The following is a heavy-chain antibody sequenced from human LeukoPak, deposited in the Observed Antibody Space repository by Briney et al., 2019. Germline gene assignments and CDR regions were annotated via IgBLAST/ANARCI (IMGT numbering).Heavy chain of an antibody. CDR1: GFTFSSYS. J-gene: IGHJ6*04. Sequence: GGSLRLSCAASGFTFSSYSMNWVRQAPGKGLEWVSSISSSSSYIYYADSVKGRFTISRDNAKNSLYLQMNSLRAEDTAVYYCARGGPDYYYYGMDVWAKGPRSPSPQ. CDR3: ARGGPDYYYYGMDV. CDR2: ISSSSSYI. V-gene: IGHV3-21*01.